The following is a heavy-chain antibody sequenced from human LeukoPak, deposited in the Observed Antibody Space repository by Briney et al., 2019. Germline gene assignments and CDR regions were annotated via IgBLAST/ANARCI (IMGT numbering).Heavy chain of an antibody. CDR2: IYHSGST. D-gene: IGHD2-15*01. V-gene: IGHV4-30-2*01. CDR3: ARELRYCSGGSCYSGAFDI. J-gene: IGHJ3*02. CDR1: GGSISSGGYS. Sequence: SQTPSLTCAVSGGSISSGGYSWSWIRQPPGKGLEWIGYIYHSGSTYYNPSLKSRVTISVDRSKNQFSLKLSSVTAADTAVYYCARELRYCSGGSCYSGAFDIWGQGTMVTVSS.